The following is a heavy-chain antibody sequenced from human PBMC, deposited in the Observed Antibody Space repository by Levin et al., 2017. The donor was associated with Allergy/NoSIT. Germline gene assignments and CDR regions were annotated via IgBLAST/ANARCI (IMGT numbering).Heavy chain of an antibody. CDR1: GFTFDDYT. CDR2: ISWDGGST. CDR3: AKIAPPHLPRYCSSTSCYGEYYGMDV. J-gene: IGHJ6*02. V-gene: IGHV3-43*01. D-gene: IGHD2-2*01. Sequence: GESLKISCAASGFTFDDYTMHWVRQAPGKGLEWVSLISWDGGSTYYADSVKGRFTISRDNSKNSLYLQMNSLRTEDTALYYCAKIAPPHLPRYCSSTSCYGEYYGMDVWGQGTTVTVSS.